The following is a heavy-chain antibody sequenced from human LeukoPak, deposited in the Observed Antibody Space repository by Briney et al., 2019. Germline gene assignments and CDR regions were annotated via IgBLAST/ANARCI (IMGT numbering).Heavy chain of an antibody. J-gene: IGHJ3*02. V-gene: IGHV3-30*02. CDR1: GFTFSSYG. CDR2: IWYGGSNK. CDR3: AKSLRIFVGDDAFDI. Sequence: PGGSLRLSCAASGFTFSSYGMHWVRQAPGKGLEWVAVIWYGGSNKYYADSVKGRFTISRDNSKNTLYLQMNSLRAEDTAVYYCAKSLRIFVGDDAFDIWGQGTMVTVSS. D-gene: IGHD3-3*01.